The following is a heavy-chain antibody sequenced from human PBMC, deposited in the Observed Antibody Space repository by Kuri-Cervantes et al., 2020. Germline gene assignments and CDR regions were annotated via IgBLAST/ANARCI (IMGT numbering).Heavy chain of an antibody. CDR2: ITYGGGDFT. V-gene: IGHV3-23*01. CDR1: GFTFNDYA. CDR3: AKVSYIVVVPVDFDY. Sequence: GESLKISCAASGFTFNDYAMSWVRQAPGKGLEWVSTITYGGGDFTHYADSVRGRFTISRDNSKNTLYLQMNSLRAEDTAVYYCAKVSYIVVVPVDFDYWGQGTLVTVSS. D-gene: IGHD2-2*01. J-gene: IGHJ4*02.